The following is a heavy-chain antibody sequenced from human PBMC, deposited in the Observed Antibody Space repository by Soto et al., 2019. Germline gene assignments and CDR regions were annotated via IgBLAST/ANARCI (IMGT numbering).Heavy chain of an antibody. CDR2: INPSGGST. D-gene: IGHD3-16*01. V-gene: IGHV1-46*01. CDR1: GYTFTSYY. CDR3: AMVDVYVTPSPQDV. J-gene: IGHJ6*02. Sequence: GASVKVSCKASGYTFTSYYMHWVRQAPGQGLEWMGIINPSGGSTSYAQNLQGRLTLTTDTSTTTAYMELRSLRSNDTAIYYCAMVDVYVTPSPQDVWGQGTTVTVSS.